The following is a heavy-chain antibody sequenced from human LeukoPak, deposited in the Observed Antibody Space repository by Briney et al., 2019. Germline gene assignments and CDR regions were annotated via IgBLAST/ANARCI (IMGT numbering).Heavy chain of an antibody. Sequence: AGGSLRLSCAASGFTLNTYTMNWVRQAPGKGLEWVSAISGSGGSTYYADSVKGRFTISRDNSKNTLYLQMNSLRAEDTAVYYCAKDFVTMIVVVIGDYWGQGTLVTVSS. CDR2: ISGSGGST. CDR3: AKDFVTMIVVVIGDY. J-gene: IGHJ4*02. CDR1: GFTLNTYT. D-gene: IGHD3-22*01. V-gene: IGHV3-23*01.